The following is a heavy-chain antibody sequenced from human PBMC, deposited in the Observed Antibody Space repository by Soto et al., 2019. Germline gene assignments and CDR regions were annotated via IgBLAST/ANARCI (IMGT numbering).Heavy chain of an antibody. Sequence: ASVKVSCKASGYTFTSYGISWVRQAPGQGLEWMGWISAYNGNTNYAQKLQGRVTMTTDTSTSTAYMELRSLRSDDTAVYYCARGGCSGGSCYLSYYYYYMDVWGKGTTVTVSS. V-gene: IGHV1-18*01. CDR1: GYTFTSYG. D-gene: IGHD2-15*01. CDR2: ISAYNGNT. CDR3: ARGGCSGGSCYLSYYYYYMDV. J-gene: IGHJ6*03.